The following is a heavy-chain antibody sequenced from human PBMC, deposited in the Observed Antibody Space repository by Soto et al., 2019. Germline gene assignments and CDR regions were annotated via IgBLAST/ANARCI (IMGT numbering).Heavy chain of an antibody. CDR1: VFTFSSYG. Sequence: WGSLRLSCAASVFTFSSYGNHWVRQAPGRGLELVAVISYDGSNKYYADSVKGRFTISRDNSKNTLYLQMNSLRAEDTAVYSCAKAGNNWDHPWHYHFGMDVWGQGTTVTVSS. CDR2: ISYDGSNK. D-gene: IGHD1-20*01. V-gene: IGHV3-30*18. CDR3: AKAGNNWDHPWHYHFGMDV. J-gene: IGHJ6*02.